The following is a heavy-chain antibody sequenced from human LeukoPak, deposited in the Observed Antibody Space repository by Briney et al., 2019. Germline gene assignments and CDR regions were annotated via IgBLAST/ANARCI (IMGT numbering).Heavy chain of an antibody. Sequence: GRSLRLSCAASGFTFSSYAMHWVRQAPGKGLEWVAVISYDGSNKYYADSVKGRFTISRDNSKNTLYLQMNSLRAEDTAVYYCATSGSYYQWLVPGVYWGQGTLVTVSS. CDR1: GFTFSSYA. D-gene: IGHD3-10*01. V-gene: IGHV3-30*04. CDR3: ATSGSYYQWLVPGVY. CDR2: ISYDGSNK. J-gene: IGHJ4*02.